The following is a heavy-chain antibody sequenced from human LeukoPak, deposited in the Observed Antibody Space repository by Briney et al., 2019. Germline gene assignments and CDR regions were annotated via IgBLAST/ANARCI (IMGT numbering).Heavy chain of an antibody. D-gene: IGHD6-13*01. V-gene: IGHV3-49*03. J-gene: IGHJ4*02. CDR2: IRSKAYGGTA. CDR1: GFTFGDYA. CDR3: TRYSSSWSTLDY. Sequence: GGSLRLSCTASGFTFGDYAMSWFRQAPGKGLEWVGFIRSKAYGGTAEYAASVKGRFTISRDDSKSIAYLQMNSLKTEDTAVYYCTRYSSSWSTLDYWGQGTLVTVSS.